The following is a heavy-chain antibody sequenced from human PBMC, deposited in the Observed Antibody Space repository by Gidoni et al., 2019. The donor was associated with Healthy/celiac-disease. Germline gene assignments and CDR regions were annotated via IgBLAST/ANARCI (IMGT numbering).Heavy chain of an antibody. CDR1: GFTFSSYD. CDR3: ARDRGQLGMDV. J-gene: IGHJ6*02. D-gene: IGHD3-10*01. CDR2: IGTAGDT. V-gene: IGHV3-13*01. Sequence: EVQLVESGGGLVQPGGSLRLSCAASGFTFSSYDMHWVRQATGKGLEWVSAIGTAGDTYYPGSVKGRFTISRENAKNSLYLQMNSLRAGDTAVYYCARDRGQLGMDVWGQGTTVTVSS.